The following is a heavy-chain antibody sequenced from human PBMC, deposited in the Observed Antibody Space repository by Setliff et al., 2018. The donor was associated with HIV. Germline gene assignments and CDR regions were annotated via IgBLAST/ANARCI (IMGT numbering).Heavy chain of an antibody. CDR2: IYYSGST. V-gene: IGHV4-59*08. CDR3: ARQSSGSPEYFQH. J-gene: IGHJ1*01. D-gene: IGHD1-26*01. Sequence: KPSETLSLTCTVSGGSISSHYWSWIRQPPGKGLEWIGYIYYSGSTNYNPSLKSRVTISVDTSKNQFSLKVSSVTAADTAVYYCARQSSGSPEYFQHWGQGTLVTVSS. CDR1: GGSISSHY.